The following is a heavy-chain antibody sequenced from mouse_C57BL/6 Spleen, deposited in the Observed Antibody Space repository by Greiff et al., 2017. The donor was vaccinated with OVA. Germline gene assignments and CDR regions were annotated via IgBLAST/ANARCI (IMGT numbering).Heavy chain of an antibody. Sequence: DVKLQESGPGLVKPSQSLSLTCSVTGYSITSGYYWNWIRQFPGNKLEWMGYISYDGSNNYNPSLKNRISITRDTSKNQFFLKLNSVTTEDTATYYCASGHYYGSSTFDYWGQGTTLTVSS. D-gene: IGHD1-1*01. V-gene: IGHV3-6*01. CDR3: ASGHYYGSSTFDY. CDR1: GYSITSGYY. J-gene: IGHJ2*01. CDR2: ISYDGSN.